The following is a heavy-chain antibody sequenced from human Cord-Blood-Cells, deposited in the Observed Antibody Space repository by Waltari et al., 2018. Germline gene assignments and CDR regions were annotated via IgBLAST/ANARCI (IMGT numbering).Heavy chain of an antibody. J-gene: IGHJ4*02. V-gene: IGHV3-30*02. CDR3: AKDSGQQLDY. CDR2: IRYDESEK. CDR1: GFTFSSYG. D-gene: IGHD6-13*01. Sequence: QVQLVESGGGVVQPGGSLRLPCAASGFTFSSYGMHWVRRAPGKGLDLVALIRYDESEKYYADSVNGRFTISRDNSKNALYLQMNSLRAEDTAVYYCAKDSGQQLDYWGQGTLVTVSS.